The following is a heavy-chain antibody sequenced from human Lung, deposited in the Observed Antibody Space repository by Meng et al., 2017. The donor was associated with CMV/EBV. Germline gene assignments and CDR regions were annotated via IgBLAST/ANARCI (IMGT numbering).Heavy chain of an antibody. J-gene: IGHJ4*01. D-gene: IGHD3-22*01. CDR2: INPYTGGT. Sequence: ASXXVSCKASGYTFTGYYMHWVRQAPGQGLEWMGWINPYTGGTNYPQKFQGRVTITRDTSISTAYMDLSRLRSDDTAVYYCARVYYDTSGSSHYFDFWGHGTVVTVSS. CDR3: ARVYYDTSGSSHYFDF. V-gene: IGHV1-2*02. CDR1: GYTFTGYY.